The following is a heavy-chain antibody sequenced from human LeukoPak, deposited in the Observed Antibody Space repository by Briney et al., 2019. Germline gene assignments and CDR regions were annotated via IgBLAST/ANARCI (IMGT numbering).Heavy chain of an antibody. CDR2: INHSGST. J-gene: IGHJ5*02. D-gene: IGHD2-2*01. Sequence: PSETLSLTCAVYGGSFSGYYWSWIRQPPGKGLEWIGEINHSGSTNYNPSLKSRVTISVDTSKNQFSLKLSSVTAADTAVYYCARGKRVVPAAICSRVHNWFDPWGQGTLVTVSS. CDR1: GGSFSGYY. CDR3: ARGKRVVPAAICSRVHNWFDP. V-gene: IGHV4-34*01.